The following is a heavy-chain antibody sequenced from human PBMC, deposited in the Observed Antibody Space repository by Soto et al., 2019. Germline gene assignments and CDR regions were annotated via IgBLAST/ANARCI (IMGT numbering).Heavy chain of an antibody. CDR3: ASTSTEYQLLYYFDY. CDR1: GFTFSSYS. D-gene: IGHD2-2*01. V-gene: IGHV3-21*01. Sequence: GSLRLSCAASGFTFSSYSMNWVRQAPGKGLEWVSSISSSSSYIYYADSVKGRFTISRDNAKNSLYLQMNSLRAEDTAVYYCASTSTEYQLLYYFDYWGQGTLVTVSS. CDR2: ISSSSSYI. J-gene: IGHJ4*02.